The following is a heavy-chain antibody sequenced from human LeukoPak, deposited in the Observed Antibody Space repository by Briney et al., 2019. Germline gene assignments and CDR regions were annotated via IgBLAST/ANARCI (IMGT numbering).Heavy chain of an antibody. J-gene: IGHJ4*02. CDR3: ATSGSYYDY. CDR2: ISYDGSNK. CDR1: GFTFSNYG. D-gene: IGHD1-26*01. V-gene: IGHV3-30*03. Sequence: GGSLRLSCAASGFTFSNYGMHWVRQAPGKGLEWVAVISYDGSNKYYADSVKGRFTISRDNAKNSLYLRMNSLRAEDTAVYYCATSGSYYDYWGQGTLVTVSS.